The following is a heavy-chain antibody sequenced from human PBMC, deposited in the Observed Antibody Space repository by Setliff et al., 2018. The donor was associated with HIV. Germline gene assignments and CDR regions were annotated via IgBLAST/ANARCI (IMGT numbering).Heavy chain of an antibody. CDR1: DDSIRSSH. Sequence: PSETLSLTCSVSDDSIRSSHWNWVRLPPGKGLEWIGHIYSTGNTNYNSSLKSRVTMSIETSKNQFSLKLTSVTAADTAVYYCARDDDKLFDYWGQGALVTVSS. J-gene: IGHJ4*02. V-gene: IGHV4-4*09. CDR2: IYSTGNT. CDR3: ARDDDKLFDY. D-gene: IGHD3-22*01.